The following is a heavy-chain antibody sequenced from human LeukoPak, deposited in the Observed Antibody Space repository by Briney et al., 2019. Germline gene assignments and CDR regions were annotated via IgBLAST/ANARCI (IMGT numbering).Heavy chain of an antibody. CDR2: IYYSGST. CDR3: ARDHFRDGYNLNYFDY. CDR1: GGSISSGDYY. Sequence: SETLSLTCTVSGGSISSGDYYWSWTRQPPGKGLEWIGYIYYSGSTYYNPSLKSRVTISVDTSKNQFSLKLSSVTAADTAVYYCARDHFRDGYNLNYFDYWGQGTLVTVSS. V-gene: IGHV4-30-4*01. D-gene: IGHD5-24*01. J-gene: IGHJ4*02.